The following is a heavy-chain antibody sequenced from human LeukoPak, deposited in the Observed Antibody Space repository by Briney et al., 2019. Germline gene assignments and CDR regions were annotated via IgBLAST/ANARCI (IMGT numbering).Heavy chain of an antibody. CDR1: GFTFSSYW. Sequence: GGSLRLSCAASGFTFSSYWMSWVRQAPGKGLEWVAFIRYDGSNKYYADSVKGRFTISRDNSKNTLYLQMNSLRAEDTAVYYCAKDLYYGSGSDRMDVWGKGTTVTISS. V-gene: IGHV3-30*02. D-gene: IGHD3-10*01. CDR2: IRYDGSNK. CDR3: AKDLYYGSGSDRMDV. J-gene: IGHJ6*03.